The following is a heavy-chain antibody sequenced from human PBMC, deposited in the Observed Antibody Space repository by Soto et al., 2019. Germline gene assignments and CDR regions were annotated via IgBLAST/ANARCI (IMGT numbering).Heavy chain of an antibody. CDR1: RFTFSNYA. J-gene: IGHJ6*02. CDR3: ASEDCSSTSCYPPNQTMDV. CDR2: ISYDGSKK. Sequence: GGSLRLSCAASRFTFSNYAMHWVRQAPGKGLQWVAVISYDGSKKYFADSVKGRFTISRGNSKNTLYLQMNSLRAEDTAVYYCASEDCSSTSCYPPNQTMDVWGQGTTVTVSS. D-gene: IGHD2-2*01. V-gene: IGHV3-33*05.